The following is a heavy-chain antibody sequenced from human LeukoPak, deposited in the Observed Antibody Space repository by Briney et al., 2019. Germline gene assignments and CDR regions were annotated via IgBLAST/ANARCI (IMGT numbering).Heavy chain of an antibody. CDR1: GFTFSSYW. J-gene: IGHJ4*02. V-gene: IGHV3-74*01. CDR2: TNTDGSTI. CDR3: ARERKSSTSMDY. D-gene: IGHD2-2*01. Sequence: GGSLRLSCAPSGFTFSSYWMHWVRQAPGKGLVWVSRTNTDGSTITYADSVKGRFTISRDNAKNTLYLQMNSLRGEDTAVYFCARERKSSTSMDYWGQGTLVTVSS.